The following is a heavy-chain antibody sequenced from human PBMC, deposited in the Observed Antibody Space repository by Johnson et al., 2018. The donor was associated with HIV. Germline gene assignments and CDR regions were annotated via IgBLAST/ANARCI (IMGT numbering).Heavy chain of an antibody. CDR2: FTAPGGNT. V-gene: IGHV3-23*04. CDR3: ARPAVIPHGGGCDV. D-gene: IGHD2-15*01. CDR1: GFSFASYA. J-gene: IGHJ3*01. Sequence: VQLVESGGDLVERGGSLRLSCEASGFSFASYALSWVRQAPGKGLEWVSIFTAPGGNTYYADSVNDRFTVSRDKSKRTLYLQMHSLSAEDTALYYCARPAVIPHGGGCDVWGRGTMVVVST.